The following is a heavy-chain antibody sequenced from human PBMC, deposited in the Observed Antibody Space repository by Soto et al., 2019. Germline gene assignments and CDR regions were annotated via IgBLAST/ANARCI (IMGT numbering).Heavy chain of an antibody. CDR2: INSNGGST. J-gene: IGHJ4*02. V-gene: IGHV3-64*01. Sequence: ESGGGLVQPGGSLRLSCAASGFTFSSYAMHWVRQAPGKGLEYVSDINSNGGSTYYANSVKGRFTISRDNSKNTLYLQMGSLRAEDMAVYYCARRGYSGYEIDYWGQGTLVTVSS. CDR1: GFTFSSYA. D-gene: IGHD5-12*01. CDR3: ARRGYSGYEIDY.